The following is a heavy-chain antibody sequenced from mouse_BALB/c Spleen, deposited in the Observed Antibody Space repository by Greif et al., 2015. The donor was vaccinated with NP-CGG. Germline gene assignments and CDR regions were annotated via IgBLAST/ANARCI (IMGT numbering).Heavy chain of an antibody. CDR1: GFTFSDYY. J-gene: IGHJ4*01. CDR3: ARGFYYYAMDY. V-gene: IGHV5-4*02. CDR2: ISDGGSYT. Sequence: EVKVVESGGGLVKPGGSLKLSCAASGFTFSDYYMYWVRQTPEKRLEWVATISDGGSYTYYPDSVKGRFTISRDNAKNNLYLQMSSLKSEDTAMYYCARGFYYYAMDYWGQGTSVTVSS.